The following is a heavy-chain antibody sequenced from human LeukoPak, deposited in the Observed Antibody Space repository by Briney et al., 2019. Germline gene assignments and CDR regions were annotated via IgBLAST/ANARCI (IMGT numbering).Heavy chain of an antibody. CDR3: ARHSSYYYDDSGYLTFFDY. Sequence: SETLSLTCTVSGGSISSYYWSWIRQPPGRGLEWIGYIYYSGSTTYNPSLKSRVTISVDTSKNQFSPKLSSVTAADTAVYYCARHSSYYYDDSGYLTFFDYWGQGTLVTVSS. D-gene: IGHD3-22*01. CDR1: GGSISSYY. V-gene: IGHV4-59*08. CDR2: IYYSGST. J-gene: IGHJ4*02.